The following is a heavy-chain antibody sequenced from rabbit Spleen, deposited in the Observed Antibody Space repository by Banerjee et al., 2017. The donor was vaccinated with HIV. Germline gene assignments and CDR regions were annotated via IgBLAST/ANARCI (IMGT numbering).Heavy chain of an antibody. CDR2: TAGGRSTFT. D-gene: IGHD8-1*01. V-gene: IGHV1S40*01. Sequence: QSLEESGGDLVKPGASLTLTCTASGFSFTSNYYMCWVRQAPGKGLEWIACTAGGRSTFTYYASWAKGRFTCSKASSTTVTLQMTSLTAADTATYFCARDAGTSFSTYGMDLWGQGTLVTVS. CDR1: GFSFTSNYY. CDR3: ARDAGTSFSTYGMDL. J-gene: IGHJ6*01.